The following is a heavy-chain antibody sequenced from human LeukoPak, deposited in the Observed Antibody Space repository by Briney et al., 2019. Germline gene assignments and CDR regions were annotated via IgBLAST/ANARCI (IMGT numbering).Heavy chain of an antibody. CDR2: ISYDGNNK. J-gene: IGHJ5*02. CDR3: AKDQLSGSGNYLSWFDP. D-gene: IGHD3-10*01. Sequence: GESLKISCAASGFSFSSYAMHWVRQAPGKGLEWVAVISYDGNNKYYADSVKGRFTISRDNSKNTLYLQMNSLRAEDTAVYCCAKDQLSGSGNYLSWFDPWGQGTLVTVSS. CDR1: GFSFSSYA. V-gene: IGHV3-30*04.